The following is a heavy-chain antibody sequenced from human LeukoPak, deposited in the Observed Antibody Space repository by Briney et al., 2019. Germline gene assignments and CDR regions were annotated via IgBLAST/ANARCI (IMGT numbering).Heavy chain of an antibody. J-gene: IGHJ4*02. V-gene: IGHV5-51*01. CDR3: ARRKFDSSGSAFFDY. CDR2: IYLGDSDT. Sequence: GESLKISCKGIGDKFSTYWIGWVRQMPGKGLEWMGSIYLGDSDTRYSPSFQGRVSLSADKSASTAYLQWSSLKASDTAIYYCARRKFDSSGSAFFDYWGRGTLVTVSS. D-gene: IGHD3-22*01. CDR1: GDKFSTYW.